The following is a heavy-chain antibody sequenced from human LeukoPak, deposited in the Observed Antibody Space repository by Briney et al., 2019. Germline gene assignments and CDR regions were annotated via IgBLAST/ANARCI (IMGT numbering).Heavy chain of an antibody. D-gene: IGHD4-17*01. Sequence: GGSLRLSCAASGFTFSSYWMSWVRQAPGKGLEWVANIKQDGSEKYYVDSVKGRFTISRDNAKNSLYLQMNSLRAEDTAVYDCARGGNDYGDFYYFDYWGQGTLVTVSS. J-gene: IGHJ4*02. CDR3: ARGGNDYGDFYYFDY. CDR2: IKQDGSEK. V-gene: IGHV3-7*01. CDR1: GFTFSSYW.